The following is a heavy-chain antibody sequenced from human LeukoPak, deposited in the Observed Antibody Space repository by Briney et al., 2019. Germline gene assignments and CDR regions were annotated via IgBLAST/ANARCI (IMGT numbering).Heavy chain of an antibody. CDR2: ISWNSGSI. V-gene: IGHV3-9*01. J-gene: IGHJ5*02. CDR3: AKDYSYDSSGYANWFDP. CDR1: GFTFDDYA. D-gene: IGHD3-22*01. Sequence: GRSLRLSCAASGFTFDDYAMDWGRQAPGKGLEWVSGISWNSGSIGYADSVKGRFTISRDNAKNSLYLQMNSLRAEDTALYYCAKDYSYDSSGYANWFDPWGQGTLVTVSS.